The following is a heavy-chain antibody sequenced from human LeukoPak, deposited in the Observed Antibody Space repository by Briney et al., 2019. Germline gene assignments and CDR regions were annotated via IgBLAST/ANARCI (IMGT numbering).Heavy chain of an antibody. CDR3: AKASGWYGTDLDY. J-gene: IGHJ4*02. CDR1: GFTFSSYS. D-gene: IGHD6-19*01. V-gene: IGHV3-21*01. Sequence: GGSLRLSCAASGFTFSSYSMNWVRQAPGKGLEWVSSISSSSSYIYYADSVKGRFTISRDNAKNSLYLQMNSLRAEDTAVYYCAKASGWYGTDLDYWGQGTLVTVSS. CDR2: ISSSSSYI.